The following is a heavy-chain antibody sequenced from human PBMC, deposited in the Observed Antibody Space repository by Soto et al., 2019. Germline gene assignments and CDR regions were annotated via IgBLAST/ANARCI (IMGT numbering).Heavy chain of an antibody. D-gene: IGHD2-21*02. V-gene: IGHV4-4*02. CDR1: GDSISSDKW. CDR3: ARGGDWQFDY. CDR2: IHHSGRK. Sequence: QVQLQESGPGLVKPSGTLSLTCAVSGDSISSDKWWSWVRQPPGKGLEWIGEIHHSGRKNYNPSLKSRVNILVEKSKNQVSLELSSMTAADTAVYYCARGGDWQFDYWGQGTLVTVSS. J-gene: IGHJ4*02.